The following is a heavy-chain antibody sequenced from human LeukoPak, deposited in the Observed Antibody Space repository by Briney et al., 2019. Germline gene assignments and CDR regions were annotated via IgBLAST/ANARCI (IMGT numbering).Heavy chain of an antibody. CDR2: IYYSGST. CDR3: ARAFCPGYYSYMAV. CDR1: GGSISPYY. J-gene: IGHJ6*03. V-gene: IGHV4-59*01. D-gene: IGHD3-3*02. Sequence: SETLSLTCTVSGGSISPYYWSWIRQPPGKGLEWIGYIYYSGSTNYNPSLKSRVTISVDTSKNQFSLKLSSVTAADTAVYYCARAFCPGYYSYMAVWGKGTTVTVSS.